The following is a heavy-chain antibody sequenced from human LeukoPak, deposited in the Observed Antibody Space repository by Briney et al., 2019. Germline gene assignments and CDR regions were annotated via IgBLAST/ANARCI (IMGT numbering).Heavy chain of an antibody. V-gene: IGHV3-66*02. D-gene: IGHD1-26*01. CDR1: GFAVSTNY. Sequence: GGSLRLSCAASGFAVSTNYLSWVRQAPGKGLEWVSVIYSDGSTYYTDSVKGRFTISRDNSKNTLYLQMNSLRPEDTAVYYCARDQRTESYYPWGWFDPWGQGTLVTVSS. J-gene: IGHJ5*02. CDR3: ARDQRTESYYPWGWFDP. CDR2: IYSDGST.